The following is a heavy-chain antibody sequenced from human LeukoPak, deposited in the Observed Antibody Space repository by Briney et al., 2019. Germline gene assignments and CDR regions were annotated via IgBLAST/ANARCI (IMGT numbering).Heavy chain of an antibody. CDR1: GFTFSSYS. V-gene: IGHV3-21*01. CDR3: ARDIWQRFGY. D-gene: IGHD3-10*01. J-gene: IGHJ4*02. CDR2: ISSSSSYI. Sequence: GGSLRLSCAASGFTFSSYSMNWVRQAPGKGLEWVSTISSSSSYIYYADSVKGRFTISRDNAKNSLYLQMNSLRAEDTAVYYCARDIWQRFGYWGQGTLVTVSS.